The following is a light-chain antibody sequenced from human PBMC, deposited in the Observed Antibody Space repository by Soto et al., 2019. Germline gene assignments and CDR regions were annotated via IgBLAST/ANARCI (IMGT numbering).Light chain of an antibody. CDR3: QQSYISPYT. CDR2: AAS. Sequence: DIRMTQSPSSLSVSVGDRVTITCRASESIANYLNWYQQKPGKAPNLLIYAASYLQSGVPSRFSGSGSGTDFTLTISRLQTEDFATYFCQQSYISPYTFGQGTKLDI. J-gene: IGKJ2*01. V-gene: IGKV1-39*01. CDR1: ESIANY.